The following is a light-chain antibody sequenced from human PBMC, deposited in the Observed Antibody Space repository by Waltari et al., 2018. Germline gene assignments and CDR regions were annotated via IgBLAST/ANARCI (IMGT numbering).Light chain of an antibody. Sequence: DIQMTHSPSTVSAPVGHSVTITCRASQSISSWLAWYQQKPGKAPKLLIYDASSLESGVPSRFSGSGSGTEFTLTISSLQPDDFAAYYCQQYNTYPWTFGQGTKVEIK. CDR1: QSISSW. CDR2: DAS. J-gene: IGKJ1*01. CDR3: QQYNTYPWT. V-gene: IGKV1-5*01.